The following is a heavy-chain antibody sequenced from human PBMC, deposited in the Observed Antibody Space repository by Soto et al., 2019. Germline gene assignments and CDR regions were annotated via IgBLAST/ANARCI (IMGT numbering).Heavy chain of an antibody. CDR3: ARQEYSSWSPAFDF. CDR2: IYAGDSDT. CDR1: GYRFSSYW. D-gene: IGHD6-6*01. J-gene: IGHJ3*01. V-gene: IGHV5-51*01. Sequence: GESLKISCKGSGYRFSSYWIGWVRQMPGKGLEWMGIIYAGDSDTRYSPSFQGQVTISADKSFSTAYLQWSSLKASDTAMYYCARQEYSSWSPAFDFWGKGTMCTASS.